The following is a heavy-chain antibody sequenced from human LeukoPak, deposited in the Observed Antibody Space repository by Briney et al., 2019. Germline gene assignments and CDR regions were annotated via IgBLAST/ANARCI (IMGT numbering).Heavy chain of an antibody. D-gene: IGHD4-23*01. V-gene: IGHV4-39*07. Sequence: SESLSPTCTVAGDSISGSRHYWAWIRQPPGEGLEWIACIYHRGTTYYNPSLKSRVTISVDTSKNQFSLKLSSVTAADTAVYYCARSGSRAMTTVGFDPWGQGTLVTVPS. CDR3: ARSGSRAMTTVGFDP. J-gene: IGHJ5*02. CDR2: IYHRGTT. CDR1: GDSISGSRHY.